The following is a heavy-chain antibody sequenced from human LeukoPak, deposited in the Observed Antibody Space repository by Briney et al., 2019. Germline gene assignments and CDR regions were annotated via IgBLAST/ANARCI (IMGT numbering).Heavy chain of an antibody. D-gene: IGHD1-1*01. CDR3: ARGRYDLDI. Sequence: PGGSLRLSCAASGFTFSSYAMSWVRQAPGKGLEWVSAISGSGGSTYYADSVKGRFTISRDNAKNSLYLQMNSLRAEDAAVYYCARGRYDLDIWGQGTMVTVSS. V-gene: IGHV3-23*01. CDR2: ISGSGGST. J-gene: IGHJ3*02. CDR1: GFTFSSYA.